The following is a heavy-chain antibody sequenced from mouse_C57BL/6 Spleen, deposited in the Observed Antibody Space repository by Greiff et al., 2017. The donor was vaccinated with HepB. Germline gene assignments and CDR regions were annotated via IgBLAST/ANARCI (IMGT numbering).Heavy chain of an antibody. CDR3: ASFYGYYGGYFDY. J-gene: IGHJ2*01. D-gene: IGHD2-3*01. CDR2: IHPNSGST. CDR1: GYTFTSYW. Sequence: QVQLQQPGAELVKPGASVKLSCKASGYTFTSYWMHWVKQRPGQGLEWIGMIHPNSGSTNYNEKFKSKATLTVDKSSSTAYMQLSSLTSEDSAVYYCASFYGYYGGYFDYWGQGTTLTVSS. V-gene: IGHV1-64*01.